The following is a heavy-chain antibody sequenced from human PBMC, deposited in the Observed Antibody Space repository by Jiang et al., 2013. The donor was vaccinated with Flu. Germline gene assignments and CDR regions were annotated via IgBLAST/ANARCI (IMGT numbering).Heavy chain of an antibody. CDR1: YPFTTFL. D-gene: IGHD5-18*01. J-gene: IGHJ4*02. Sequence: YPFTTFLIHWVRQAPGQGLTWVGRIDPANDNTHYAQNFQGRVTMSRDASTSTVFMELRSVKSEDTAVYYCAREPVDTTRFDYWGQGNLVTVSS. CDR3: AREPVDTTRFDY. CDR2: IDPANDNT. V-gene: IGHV1-46*01.